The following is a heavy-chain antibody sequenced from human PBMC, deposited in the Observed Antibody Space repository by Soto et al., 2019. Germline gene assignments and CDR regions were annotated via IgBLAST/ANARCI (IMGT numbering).Heavy chain of an antibody. CDR1: GYTFTSYG. J-gene: IGHJ4*02. V-gene: IGHV1-18*01. Sequence: ASVKVSCQASGYTFTSYGISRVRQALGQGLEWMGWISAYNGNTNYAQKLQGRVTMTTDTSTSTAYMELRSLRSDDTAVYYCARVGLGTVTTSNDYWGQGTLVTVSS. CDR3: ARVGLGTVTTSNDY. CDR2: ISAYNGNT. D-gene: IGHD4-17*01.